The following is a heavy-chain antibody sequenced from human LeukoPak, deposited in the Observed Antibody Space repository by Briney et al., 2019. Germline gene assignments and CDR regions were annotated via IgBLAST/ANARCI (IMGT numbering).Heavy chain of an antibody. CDR2: IDPSDSYT. J-gene: IGHJ2*01. D-gene: IGHD2-15*01. Sequence: GESLKISCKGSGYSFTSYWISWVRQMPGKGLEWMGRIDPSDSYTNYSPSFQGHVTISADKSISTAYLQWSSLKASDTAMYYRARYASTAAPFDLWGRGTLVTVSS. V-gene: IGHV5-10-1*01. CDR1: GYSFTSYW. CDR3: ARYASTAAPFDL.